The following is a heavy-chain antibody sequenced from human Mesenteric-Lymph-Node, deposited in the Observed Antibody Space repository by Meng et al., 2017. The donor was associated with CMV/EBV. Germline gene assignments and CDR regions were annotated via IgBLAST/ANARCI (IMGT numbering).Heavy chain of an antibody. CDR2: INVEGSET. J-gene: IGHJ4*02. CDR1: GFTFSSFW. V-gene: IGHV3-7*01. CDR3: ARRAGGITRTYFDN. Sequence: GGSLRLSCAASGFTFSSFWMSWVRQSPGKGLEWVANINVEGSETYYVDSVKGRFTISRDNAENSVYLQLNSLRAEDTAFYYCARRAGGITRTYFDNWGQGTLVTVSS. D-gene: IGHD1-20*01.